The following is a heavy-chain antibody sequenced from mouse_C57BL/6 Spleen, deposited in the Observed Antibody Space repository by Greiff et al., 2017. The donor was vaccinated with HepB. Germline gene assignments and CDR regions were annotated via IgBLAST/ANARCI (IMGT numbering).Heavy chain of an antibody. CDR1: GYTFTSYD. Sequence: VQLQQSGPELVKPGASVKLSCKASGYTFTSYDINWVKQRPGQGLEWFGWIYPRDGSTKYNENFKGKATLTVDTSSSTAYMELHSLTSEDSAVYFCARIGDYDGGPWFAYWGQGTLVTVSA. D-gene: IGHD2-4*01. J-gene: IGHJ3*01. CDR2: IYPRDGST. CDR3: ARIGDYDGGPWFAY. V-gene: IGHV1-85*01.